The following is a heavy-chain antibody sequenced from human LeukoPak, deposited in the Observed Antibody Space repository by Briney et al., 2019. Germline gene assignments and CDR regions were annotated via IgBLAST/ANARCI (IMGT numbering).Heavy chain of an antibody. CDR3: ARELWFGELP. CDR2: INQDGSAK. V-gene: IGHV3-7*03. J-gene: IGHJ4*02. Sequence: GGSQRLSCVGSGFTFRNYWMSWVRQAPGKGLEWVANINQDGSAKYFADSVKGRFTISRDNAKNSLYLQMNSLRAEDTAVYYCARELWFGELPGGQGTLVTVSS. CDR1: GFTFRNYW. D-gene: IGHD3-10*01.